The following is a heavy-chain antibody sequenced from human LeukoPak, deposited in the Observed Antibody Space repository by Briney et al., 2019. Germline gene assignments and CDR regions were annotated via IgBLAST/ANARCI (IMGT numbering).Heavy chain of an antibody. CDR3: AKVPTYYYDSSGCR. V-gene: IGHV3-23*01. CDR2: ISGSGGST. D-gene: IGHD3-22*01. Sequence: GGSLRLSCAASGFTFSSYAMSWVRQAPGKGLEWVSAISGSGGSTYYADSVKGRFTISRDNSKNTLCLQMNSLRAEDTAVYYCAKVPTYYYDSSGCRWGQGTLVTVSS. J-gene: IGHJ4*02. CDR1: GFTFSSYA.